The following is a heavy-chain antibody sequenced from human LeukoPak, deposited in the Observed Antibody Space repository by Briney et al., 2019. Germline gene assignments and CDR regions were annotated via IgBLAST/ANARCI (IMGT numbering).Heavy chain of an antibody. J-gene: IGHJ4*02. Sequence: GRSLRLSCAASGFTFSSYAMHWVRQAPGKGLEWVAVISYDGSNKYYADSVKGRFTISRDNSKNTLYLQMDSLRAEDTAVYYCAKDLGGFHARMATISVDYWGQGTLVTVSS. V-gene: IGHV3-30-3*01. CDR1: GFTFSSYA. CDR2: ISYDGSNK. CDR3: AKDLGGFHARMATISVDY. D-gene: IGHD5-12*01.